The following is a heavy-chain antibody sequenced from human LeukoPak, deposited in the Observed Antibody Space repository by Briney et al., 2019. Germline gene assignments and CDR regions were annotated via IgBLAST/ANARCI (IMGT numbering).Heavy chain of an antibody. J-gene: IGHJ4*02. CDR2: ISYDRSNK. CDR1: GFTFSDYY. Sequence: GGSLRLSCAASGFTFSDYYMSWIRQAPGKGLEWVAVISYDRSNKYYADSVKGRFTISRDNSKNTLYLQMNSLRAEDTAVYYCAKSYYDFWSGYYQTFDYWGQGTLVTVSS. V-gene: IGHV3-30*18. D-gene: IGHD3-3*01. CDR3: AKSYYDFWSGYYQTFDY.